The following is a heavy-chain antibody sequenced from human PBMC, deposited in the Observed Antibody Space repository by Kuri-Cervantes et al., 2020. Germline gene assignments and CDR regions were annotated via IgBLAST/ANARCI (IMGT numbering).Heavy chain of an antibody. Sequence: SETLSLTCTVSGGSISSSSYYWGWIRQPPGKGLEWIGYIYYSGSTYYNPSLESRVTISVDTSKNQFSLKLSSVAAADTAVYYCGARGYWGQGTLVTVSS. CDR3: GARGY. CDR2: IYYSGST. CDR1: GGSISSSSYY. D-gene: IGHD3-10*01. J-gene: IGHJ4*02. V-gene: IGHV4-39*07.